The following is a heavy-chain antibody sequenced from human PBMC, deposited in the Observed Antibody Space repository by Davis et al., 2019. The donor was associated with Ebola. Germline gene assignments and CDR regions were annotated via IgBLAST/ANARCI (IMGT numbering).Heavy chain of an antibody. CDR2: IYYSGST. CDR3: ASSPEGGDYYGMDV. D-gene: IGHD1-14*01. CDR1: GGSISSYY. Sequence: MPSETLSLTCTVSGGSISSYYWSWIRQPPGKGLEWTGYIYYSGSTNYNPSLKSRVTISVDTSKNQFSLKLSSVTAADTAVYYCASSPEGGDYYGMDVWGQGTTVTVSS. V-gene: IGHV4-59*01. J-gene: IGHJ6*02.